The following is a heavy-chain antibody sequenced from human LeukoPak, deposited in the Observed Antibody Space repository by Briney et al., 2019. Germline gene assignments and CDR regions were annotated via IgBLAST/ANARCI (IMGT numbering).Heavy chain of an antibody. V-gene: IGHV1-2*06. CDR2: INPNSGGT. Sequence: ASVKVSCKASGYTFTGHYMHWVRQAPGQGLEWMGRINPNSGGTNYAQKFQGRVTMTRDTSISTAYMELSRLRSDDTAVYYCARVGEGSVYSSGWRVAFDIWGQGTMVTVSS. D-gene: IGHD6-19*01. CDR3: ARVGEGSVYSSGWRVAFDI. CDR1: GYTFTGHY. J-gene: IGHJ3*02.